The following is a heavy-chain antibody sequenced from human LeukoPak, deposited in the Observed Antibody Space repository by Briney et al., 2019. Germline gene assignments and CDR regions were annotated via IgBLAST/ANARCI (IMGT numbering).Heavy chain of an antibody. J-gene: IGHJ2*01. CDR3: AKESPVTHRAFDL. CDR1: GFTLTSFG. CDR2: MSHDGSNE. V-gene: IGHV3-30*18. Sequence: PGGSLRLSCAASGFTLTSFGRHWVRQAPGKGLEWVAFMSHDGSNEYYADSVKGRFTISRDTSKNTLFLQMNSLRVEDTAVYYCAKESPVTHRAFDLWGRGTLVTVSS. D-gene: IGHD2-21*02.